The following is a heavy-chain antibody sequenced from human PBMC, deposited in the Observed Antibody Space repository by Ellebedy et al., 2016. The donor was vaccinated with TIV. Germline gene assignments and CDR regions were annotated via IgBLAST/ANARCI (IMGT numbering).Heavy chain of an antibody. CDR1: GFTFSTYG. D-gene: IGHD2-15*01. CDR3: ARIVGDD. Sequence: GESLKISCAASGFTFSTYGMHWVRQAPGKGLEWVAVVSYVGNNKYYADSVKGRFTISRDNAKNSLYLQMNSLRAEDTAVYYCARIVGDDWGQGTLVTVSS. J-gene: IGHJ4*02. V-gene: IGHV3-30*03. CDR2: VSYVGNNK.